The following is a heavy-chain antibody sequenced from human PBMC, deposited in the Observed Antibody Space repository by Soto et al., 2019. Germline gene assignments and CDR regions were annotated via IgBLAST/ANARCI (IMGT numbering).Heavy chain of an antibody. D-gene: IGHD1-1*01. V-gene: IGHV1-8*01. CDR2: MNPNSGNT. CDR3: ARGVLFFFAATTTPFHY. CDR1: GYTFTSYD. J-gene: IGHJ4*02. Sequence: QVQLVQSGAEVKKPGASVKVSCKASGYTFTSYDINWVRQATGQGLEWMGWMNPNSGNTGYAQKFQGRVTMTRNTSISRAYMEVSSLRSEATAVYYCARGVLFFFAATTTPFHYWGPGTLVTVSS.